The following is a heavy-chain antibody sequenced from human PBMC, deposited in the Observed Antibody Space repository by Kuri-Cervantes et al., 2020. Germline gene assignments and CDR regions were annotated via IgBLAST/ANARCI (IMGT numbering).Heavy chain of an antibody. CDR1: GFTLSSYW. CDR2: IQQDGSEK. Sequence: GESLKISCAASGFTLSSYWMSWVRQAPGKGLEWVANIQQDGSEKFYVDSVKGRFTISRDNSKNTLYLQMNSLRAEDAAVYYCAKNSPEIWFGELLYPFYYYGMDVWGQGTTVTVSS. V-gene: IGHV3-7*01. D-gene: IGHD3-10*01. CDR3: AKNSPEIWFGELLYPFYYYGMDV. J-gene: IGHJ6*02.